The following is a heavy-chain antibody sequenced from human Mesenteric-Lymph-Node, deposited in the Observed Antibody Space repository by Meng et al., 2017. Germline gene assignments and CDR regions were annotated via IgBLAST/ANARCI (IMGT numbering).Heavy chain of an antibody. CDR1: GYTFTVYY. V-gene: IGHV1-2*06. D-gene: IGHD4-11*01. CDR3: AKIGSNHQFDL. CDR2: INPHTGGI. J-gene: IGHJ4*02. Sequence: QVQLVQSGAEVQKPGASVKVSCKASGYTFTVYYMNWVRQAPGQGLEWMGRINPHTGGINYAQEFQGRVAMTRDTSISTAYMELSRLRTDDTAVYYCAKIGSNHQFDLWGQGTLVTVSS.